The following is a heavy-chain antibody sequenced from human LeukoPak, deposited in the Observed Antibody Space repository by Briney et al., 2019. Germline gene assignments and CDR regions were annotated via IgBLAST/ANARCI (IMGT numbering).Heavy chain of an antibody. J-gene: IGHJ4*01. CDR2: IIPIFGTA. Sequence: SVKVSCKASGGTFSSYAISWVRQAPGQGLEWMGRIIPIFGTANYAQKFQGRVTITTDESTSTAYMELSSLRSEDTAVYYCASAARRHSEAYCGGDCYPYYFDYWGQEPWSPSPQ. CDR3: ASAARRHSEAYCGGDCYPYYFDY. CDR1: GGTFSSYA. D-gene: IGHD2-21*02. V-gene: IGHV1-69*05.